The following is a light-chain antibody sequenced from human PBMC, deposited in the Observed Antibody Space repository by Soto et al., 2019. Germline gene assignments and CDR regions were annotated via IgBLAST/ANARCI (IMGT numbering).Light chain of an antibody. CDR3: QQRSNWPFT. CDR1: QSVSGY. V-gene: IGKV3-11*01. J-gene: IGKJ5*01. CDR2: DGS. Sequence: EILLTQSPATLALSAWERATLSCGASQSVSGYLAWYQQKPGQAPRLLIYDGSHRSAGIPSRFSGSGSGTDFTLTISSLAPEDFEVYYCQQRSNWPFTFGQGTRLEIK.